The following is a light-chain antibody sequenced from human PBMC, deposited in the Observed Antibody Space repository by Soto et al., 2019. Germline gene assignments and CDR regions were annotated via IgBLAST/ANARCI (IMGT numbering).Light chain of an antibody. CDR1: QDISIS. CDR2: AAS. CDR3: QQSYVTPWA. Sequence: EIQMTQSPSSLSASIGYRVTIACRASQDISISLNWYQHKSGKAPKLLIYAASGLHRGVPSRFSGSGSGTDFTLTISSLQPEDFATYYCQQSYVTPWAFGQGTKVDIK. J-gene: IGKJ1*01. V-gene: IGKV1-39*01.